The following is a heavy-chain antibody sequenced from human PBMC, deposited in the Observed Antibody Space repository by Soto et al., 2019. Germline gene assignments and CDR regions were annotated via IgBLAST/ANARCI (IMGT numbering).Heavy chain of an antibody. CDR2: ISYDGSNK. CDR1: GFTFSSYA. Sequence: GGSLRLSCAASGFTFSSYAMHWVRQAPGKGLEWVAVISYDGSNKYYADSVKGRFTISRDNSKNTLYLQMNSLRAEGTAVYYCARASGLIGDFDYWGQGTLVTVSS. J-gene: IGHJ4*02. CDR3: ARASGLIGDFDY. D-gene: IGHD2-8*01. V-gene: IGHV3-30-3*01.